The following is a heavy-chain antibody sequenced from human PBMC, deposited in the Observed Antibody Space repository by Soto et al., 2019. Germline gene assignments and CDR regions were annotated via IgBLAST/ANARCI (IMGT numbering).Heavy chain of an antibody. CDR2: ISYDGSNK. Sequence: PGGSLRLSCAASGFTFSSYGMHWVRQAPGKGLEWVAVISYDGSNKYYADSVKGRFTISRDNSENTLYLQMNSLRAEDTAVYYCAKEGGYSSSWYFPDYYYYGMDVWGQGTTVTVSS. CDR3: AKEGGYSSSWYFPDYYYYGMDV. CDR1: GFTFSSYG. J-gene: IGHJ6*02. D-gene: IGHD6-13*01. V-gene: IGHV3-30*18.